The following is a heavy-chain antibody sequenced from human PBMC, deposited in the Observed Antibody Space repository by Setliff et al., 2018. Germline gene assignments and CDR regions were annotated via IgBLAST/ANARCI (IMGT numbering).Heavy chain of an antibody. D-gene: IGHD3-16*01. Sequence: GALRLSCAASGFTFSSYSMNWVRQAPGKGLEWVSSISSSSSYISYADSVKGRFTISRDNAKNSLYLQMNSLRAEDTVVYYCARTGWGKYAFDLWGQGTLVTVSS. CDR3: ARTGWGKYAFDL. CDR1: GFTFSSYS. V-gene: IGHV3-21*01. J-gene: IGHJ3*01. CDR2: ISSSSSYI.